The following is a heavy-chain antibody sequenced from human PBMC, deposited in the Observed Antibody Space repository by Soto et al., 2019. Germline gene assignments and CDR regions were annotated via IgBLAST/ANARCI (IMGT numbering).Heavy chain of an antibody. D-gene: IGHD3-3*01. CDR2: ISAYNGNT. J-gene: IGHJ4*02. V-gene: IGHV1-18*01. CDR1: GYTFTSYG. Sequence: GASVKVSCKASGYTFTSYGISWVRQAPGQGLEWMGWISAYNGNTNYAQKLQGRVTMTTDTSTSTAYMELRSLRSDDTAVYYCARGPRTIFGVVIIPPDYCGQGTLVTVSS. CDR3: ARGPRTIFGVVIIPPDY.